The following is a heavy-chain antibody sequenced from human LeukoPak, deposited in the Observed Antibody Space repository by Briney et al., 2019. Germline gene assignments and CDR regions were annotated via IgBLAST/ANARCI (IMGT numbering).Heavy chain of an antibody. J-gene: IGHJ6*04. Sequence: SETLSLTCTVSGGSISSYYWSWIRQPPGKGLEWIGYIYYSGSTNYNPSLKSRVTISVDTSKNQFSLKLSSVTATDTAVYYCARDLGDIDVWGKGTTVTVSS. CDR3: ARDLGDIDV. CDR2: IYYSGST. D-gene: IGHD7-27*01. V-gene: IGHV4-59*01. CDR1: GGSISSYY.